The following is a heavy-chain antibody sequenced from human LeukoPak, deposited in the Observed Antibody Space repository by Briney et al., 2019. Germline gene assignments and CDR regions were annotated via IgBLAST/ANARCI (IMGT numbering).Heavy chain of an antibody. J-gene: IGHJ5*02. V-gene: IGHV4-34*01. CDR1: GGSFSGYY. CDR3: ARKHVYYGSGSYGEWFDP. CDR2: INHSGST. D-gene: IGHD3-10*01. Sequence: PSETLSLTCAVYGGSFSGYYWSWIRQPPGKGLEWIGEINHSGSTNYNPSPKSRVTISVDTSKNQFSLKLSSVTAADTAVYYCARKHVYYGSGSYGEWFDPWGQGTLVTVSS.